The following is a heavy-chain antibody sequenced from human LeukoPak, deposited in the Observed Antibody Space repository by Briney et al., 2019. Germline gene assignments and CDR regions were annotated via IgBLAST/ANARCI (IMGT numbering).Heavy chain of an antibody. J-gene: IGHJ4*02. CDR2: IYPGDSDT. CDR3: GRHTYDSSGYYGVYYFDY. D-gene: IGHD3-22*01. CDR1: GYSFTNYW. V-gene: IGHV5-51*01. Sequence: GESLKISCKGSGYSFTNYWIGWVRQMPGKGLEWMGIIYPGDSDTRYSPSFQGQVTISADKSISTAYLQWSSLKASDTAMYYCGRHTYDSSGYYGVYYFDYWGQGTLVTVSS.